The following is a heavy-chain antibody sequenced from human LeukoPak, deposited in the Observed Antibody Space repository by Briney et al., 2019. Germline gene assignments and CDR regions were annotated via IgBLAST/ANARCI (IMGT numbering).Heavy chain of an antibody. CDR2: VNSDGSST. CDR1: GFTFTSYW. Sequence: GGSLRLSCAASGFTFTSYWMHWVRQAPGKGLVWVSRVNSDGSSTTYADSVKGRFTISRDNAKNTLYLQMNSLRAEDTAVYYCAAQRAVGFDYWGQGTLVTVSS. CDR3: AAQRAVGFDY. J-gene: IGHJ4*02. V-gene: IGHV3-74*01. D-gene: IGHD6-19*01.